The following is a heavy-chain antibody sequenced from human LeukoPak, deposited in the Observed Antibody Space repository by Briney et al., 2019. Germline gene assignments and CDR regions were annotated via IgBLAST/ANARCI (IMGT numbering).Heavy chain of an antibody. D-gene: IGHD4-17*01. J-gene: IGHJ4*02. Sequence: SGTLSLTCAVSGGSISSGGYSWSWIRQPPGKGLEWIGYIYHSGSTYYNPSLKSRVTISVDRSKNQFSLKLSSVTAADTAVYYCARAPYGDYAFAYWGQGTLVTVSS. V-gene: IGHV4-30-2*01. CDR2: IYHSGST. CDR1: GGSISSGGYS. CDR3: ARAPYGDYAFAY.